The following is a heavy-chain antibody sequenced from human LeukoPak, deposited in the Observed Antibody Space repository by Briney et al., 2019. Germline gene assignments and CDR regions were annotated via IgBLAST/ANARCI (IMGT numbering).Heavy chain of an antibody. CDR3: ASHYSSGTYRFSGSFDS. V-gene: IGHV4-34*01. CDR1: GRTFSDYY. Sequence: SETLSLTCAVSGRTFSDYYWSWIRQPPGKGLEWIGEINHSGTTNYSPSLKSRVSISVDTSKNQFSLKLNSVTAADAAMYYCASHYSSGTYRFSGSFDSWGQGMLVNVSS. CDR2: INHSGTT. D-gene: IGHD3-16*02. J-gene: IGHJ4*02.